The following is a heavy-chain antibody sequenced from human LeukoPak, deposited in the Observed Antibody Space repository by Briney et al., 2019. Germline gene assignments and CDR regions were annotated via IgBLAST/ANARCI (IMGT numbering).Heavy chain of an antibody. V-gene: IGHV3-23*01. D-gene: IGHD4-17*01. Sequence: PGGSLRLTCAASGFTFSSYAMSWVRQAPGKGLEWVSTISSSGGTTYYADSVKGRFTISRDNSKNTLFLLMNSLRAEDTAVYYCAKDREGDYGRSFDYWGQGTLVTVSS. CDR1: GFTFSSYA. CDR3: AKDREGDYGRSFDY. J-gene: IGHJ4*02. CDR2: ISSSGGTT.